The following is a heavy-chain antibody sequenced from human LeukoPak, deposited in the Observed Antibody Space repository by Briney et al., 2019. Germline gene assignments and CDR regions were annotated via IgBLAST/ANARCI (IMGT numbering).Heavy chain of an antibody. J-gene: IGHJ3*02. V-gene: IGHV3-7*01. CDR2: IKQDGSEK. CDR3: ASSSGGSWNDAFDI. CDR1: VFTFSSYW. Sequence: GGSLRLSCAASVFTFSSYWMSWVRQAPGKGLEWVANIKQDGSEKYYVDSVKGRFTISRDNAKNSLYLQMNSLRPEDTAVYYCASSSGGSWNDAFDIWGQGTMVTVSS. D-gene: IGHD2-15*01.